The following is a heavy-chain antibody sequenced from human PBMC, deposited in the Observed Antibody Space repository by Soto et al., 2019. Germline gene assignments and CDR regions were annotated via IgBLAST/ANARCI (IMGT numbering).Heavy chain of an antibody. CDR1: GFSLSTSGVG. V-gene: IGHV2-5*02. CDR3: AHTVYYGSGTYFGY. Sequence: QITLKESGPTLVKPTQTLTLTCTFSGFSLSTSGVGVGWIRQPPGKALEWLALIYWDHDKRYRPSLKSRLTITKHTSKIQLVLTTTNTGPADTATYSCAHTVYYGSGTYFGYTGQGTLVTVSS. D-gene: IGHD3-10*01. CDR2: IYWDHDK. J-gene: IGHJ4*02.